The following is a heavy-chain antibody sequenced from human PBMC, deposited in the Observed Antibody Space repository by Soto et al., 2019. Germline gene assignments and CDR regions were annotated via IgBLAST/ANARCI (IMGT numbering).Heavy chain of an antibody. CDR3: ARESSSSCHVY. J-gene: IGHJ4*02. D-gene: IGHD6-13*01. V-gene: IGHV1-18*01. Sequence: QVQLVQSGAEVTKPGASVKVSCKASGYTFTSYGISWVRQVPGQGLEWMGWINANNGNTNYAQKLQGRVTMTTDTSTSRAYMELRSLRSDDTAVYYWARESSSSCHVYWGQGTLVTVSS. CDR1: GYTFTSYG. CDR2: INANNGNT.